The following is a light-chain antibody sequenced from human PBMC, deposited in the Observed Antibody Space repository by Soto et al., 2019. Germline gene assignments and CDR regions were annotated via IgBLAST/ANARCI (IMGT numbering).Light chain of an antibody. CDR2: DAT. CDR1: QSISKY. J-gene: IGKJ1*01. V-gene: IGKV3-11*01. Sequence: VLAQSPATLSLSPGEGASLSCRASQSISKYLAWYQQKPGQAPRLLIYDATNRATGIPARFSGSGYGTDFTLTISSLEPEDFAVYYCQQYGSSPPWTFGQGTKVDIK. CDR3: QQYGSSPPWT.